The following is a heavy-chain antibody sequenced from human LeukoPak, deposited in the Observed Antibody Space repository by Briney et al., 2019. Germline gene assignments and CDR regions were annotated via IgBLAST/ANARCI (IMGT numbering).Heavy chain of an antibody. CDR1: GFTFNNYN. CDR2: ITSSGTYI. V-gene: IGHV3-21*01. Sequence: GGSLRLSCATSGFTFNNYNMNWVRQAPGRALEWVSSITSSGTYIFYADSVKGRFTISRDNARNSLYLQMNSLGPEDTAVYYCARDPYSGNYGNYYYYYMDVWGKGTTVTISS. CDR3: ARDPYSGNYGNYYYYYMDV. J-gene: IGHJ6*03. D-gene: IGHD1-26*01.